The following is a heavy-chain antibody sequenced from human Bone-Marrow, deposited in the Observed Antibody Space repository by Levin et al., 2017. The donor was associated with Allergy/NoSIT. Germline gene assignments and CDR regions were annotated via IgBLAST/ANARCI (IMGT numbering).Heavy chain of an antibody. Sequence: GESLKISCKISGYSLSDLSMHWVRQAPGKGLEWMGGLDPEDGRPIYAQKFQGRITLTEDTSTDTAFMEMTTVTSEDAAVYYCAAGYSRSWRAEYFHHWGQGTLVIVSS. D-gene: IGHD6-13*01. CDR3: AAGYSRSWRAEYFHH. V-gene: IGHV1-24*01. CDR2: LDPEDGRP. J-gene: IGHJ1*01. CDR1: GYSLSDLS.